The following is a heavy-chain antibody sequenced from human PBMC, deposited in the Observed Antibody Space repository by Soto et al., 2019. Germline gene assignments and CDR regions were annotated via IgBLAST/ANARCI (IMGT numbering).Heavy chain of an antibody. D-gene: IGHD3-3*01. Sequence: ASVKVSCKASGYTFTSYGISWVRQAPGQGLEWMGWISAYNGNTNYTQKFQGRVTITRDTSASTAYMELSSLRSEDTAVYYCARDMYYDFWSGLFDYWGQGTLVTVSS. V-gene: IGHV1-18*01. CDR3: ARDMYYDFWSGLFDY. J-gene: IGHJ4*02. CDR2: ISAYNGNT. CDR1: GYTFTSYG.